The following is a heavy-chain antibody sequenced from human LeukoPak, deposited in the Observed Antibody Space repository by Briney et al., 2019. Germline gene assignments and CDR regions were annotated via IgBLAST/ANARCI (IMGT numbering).Heavy chain of an antibody. D-gene: IGHD3-10*01. CDR2: INPNSGGT. Sequence: ASVKVSCKASGYTFTGYYLHWVGRAPGQGLEGMGWINPNSGGTNYAQKFQGRVTMTRDTSISTAYIELSRLRSNDTAVYYCARTMVRGVFNWFDPWGQGTLVTVSS. V-gene: IGHV1-2*02. J-gene: IGHJ5*02. CDR3: ARTMVRGVFNWFDP. CDR1: GYTFTGYY.